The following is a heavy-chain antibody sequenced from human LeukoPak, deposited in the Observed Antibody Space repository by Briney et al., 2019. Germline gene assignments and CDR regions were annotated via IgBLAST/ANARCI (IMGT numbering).Heavy chain of an antibody. V-gene: IGHV3-30*02. CDR2: IRYDGTNK. D-gene: IGHD3-22*01. CDR3: AKDLQWFPDY. Sequence: GGSLRLSCAASGFTFSSYGMHWVRQAPGKGLEWVAFIRYDGTNKYYADSMKGRFAISKDNSKNTLYLQMNSLRPEDTAMYYCAKDLQWFPDYWGQGTLVIVSS. J-gene: IGHJ4*02. CDR1: GFTFSSYG.